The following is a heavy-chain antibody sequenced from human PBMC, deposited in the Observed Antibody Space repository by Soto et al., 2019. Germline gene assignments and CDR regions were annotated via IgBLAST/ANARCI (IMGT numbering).Heavy chain of an antibody. CDR3: ARSIGYCSGGSCYYYYYYYMDV. V-gene: IGHV3-7*01. CDR2: IRKEGGEK. Sequence: ESGGGLVQPGGSWKRPCAAFGSPFVTFGLSWVRQAPGKGLSWVANIRKEGGEKYYVDSVKGRFTISRDNAKNSLYLQMNSLRAEDTAVYYCARSIGYCSGGSCYYYYYYYMDVWGKGTTVTVSS. D-gene: IGHD2-15*01. CDR1: GSPFVTFG. J-gene: IGHJ6*03.